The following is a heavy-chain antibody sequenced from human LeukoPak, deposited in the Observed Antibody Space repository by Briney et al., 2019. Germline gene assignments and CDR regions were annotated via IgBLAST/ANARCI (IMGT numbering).Heavy chain of an antibody. CDR1: GFTFSSYA. Sequence: GGSLRLSCAASGFTFSSYAMSWVRQAPGKGLEWVSGISGSGGHTHYADSVKGRFTISRDNSKKTLYLEVFSLRADDTAVYYCAKSGSYERWFDPWGQGTLVTVSS. CDR2: ISGSGGHT. D-gene: IGHD1-26*01. CDR3: AKSGSYERWFDP. V-gene: IGHV3-23*01. J-gene: IGHJ5*02.